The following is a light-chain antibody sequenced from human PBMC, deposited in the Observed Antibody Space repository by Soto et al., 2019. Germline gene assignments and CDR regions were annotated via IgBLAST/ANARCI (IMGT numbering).Light chain of an antibody. V-gene: IGKV1-5*03. J-gene: IGKJ1*01. CDR3: QQYNSYWT. Sequence: DIQMTQSPSTLSASVGDRVTITCLASQSISSWLAWYQQKPGKAPKLLIYKSSSLESGVPSRFSGSGSGTEFTLSISSLQPDDCATYYGQQYNSYWTFGQGTKVEIK. CDR1: QSISSW. CDR2: KSS.